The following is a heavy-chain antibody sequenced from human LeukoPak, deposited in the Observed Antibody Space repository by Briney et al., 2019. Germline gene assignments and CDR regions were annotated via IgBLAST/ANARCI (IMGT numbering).Heavy chain of an antibody. V-gene: IGHV1-69*01. D-gene: IGHD6-19*01. CDR1: GGTFSSYA. J-gene: IGHJ4*02. CDR3: ASSDSSGWYYFDY. Sequence: SVKVSGKASGGTFSSYAISWVRQAPGQGLEWMGGIIPIFGTANYAQKFQGRVTITADESTRTAYMELSSLRSEDTAVYYCASSDSSGWYYFDYWGQGTLVTVSS. CDR2: IIPIFGTA.